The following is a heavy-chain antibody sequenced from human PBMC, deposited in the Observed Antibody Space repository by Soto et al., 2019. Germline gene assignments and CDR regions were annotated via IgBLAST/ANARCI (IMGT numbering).Heavy chain of an antibody. CDR1: GFTFSSYA. Sequence: QVQLVESGGGVVQPGRSLRLSCAASGFTFSSYAMHWVRQAPGKGLEWVAVISYDGSNKYYADSVKGRFTISRNNSKNALYLQMTSLRAEDTAVYYCARGRWSYLAYWGQGTLVTVSS. CDR3: ARGRWSYLAY. CDR2: ISYDGSNK. J-gene: IGHJ4*02. D-gene: IGHD3-10*01. V-gene: IGHV3-30-3*01.